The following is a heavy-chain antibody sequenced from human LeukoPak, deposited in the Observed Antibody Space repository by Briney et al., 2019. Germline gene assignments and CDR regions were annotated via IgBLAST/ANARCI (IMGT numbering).Heavy chain of an antibody. J-gene: IGHJ4*02. CDR3: AGGQGWLADY. V-gene: IGHV3-7*05. D-gene: IGHD6-19*01. CDR1: GLTLSRFW. CDR2: IKQDGREK. Sequence: GGSLRLTCAASGLTLSRFWINWVRQAPGKGLEWVANIKQDGREKYYVDSVKGRFTISRDNAKNSVYFQMNSLRAEDTAVYYCAGGQGWLADYWGQGTLVTVSS.